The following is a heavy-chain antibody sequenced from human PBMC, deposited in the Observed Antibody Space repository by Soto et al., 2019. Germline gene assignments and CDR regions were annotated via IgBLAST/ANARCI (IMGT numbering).Heavy chain of an antibody. J-gene: IGHJ6*02. CDR2: INPKSGGT. D-gene: IGHD2-8*01. V-gene: IGHV1-2*04. CDR1: GYSFTDYH. Sequence: ASVKVSCKASGYSFTDYHIHWVRQAPGQGLEWLGRINPKSGGTSTAQKFQGWVTMTTDTSISTASMELTRLTSDDTAIYYCARGDSTDCSNGVCSFFYNHEMDVWGQGTTVPVSS. CDR3: ARGDSTDCSNGVCSFFYNHEMDV.